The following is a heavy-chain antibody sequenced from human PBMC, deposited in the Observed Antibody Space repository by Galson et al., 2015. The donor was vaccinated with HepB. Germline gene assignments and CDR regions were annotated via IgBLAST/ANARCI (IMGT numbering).Heavy chain of an antibody. Sequence: SVKVSCKASGYTFTSYGISWVRQAPGQGLEWMGWISAYNGHTNYAQKLQDRVTMTTDTSTTTAYMELRSLSSDDTGVYYCARGPPHYVFWGPYYMDVWGKGTTVTVSS. CDR1: GYTFTSYG. D-gene: IGHD3-3*01. V-gene: IGHV1-18*04. J-gene: IGHJ6*03. CDR2: ISAYNGHT. CDR3: ARGPPHYVFWGPYYMDV.